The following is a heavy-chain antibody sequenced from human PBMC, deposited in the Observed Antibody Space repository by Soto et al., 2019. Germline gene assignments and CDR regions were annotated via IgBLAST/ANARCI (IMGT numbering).Heavy chain of an antibody. CDR2: FIPIFRTL. CDR1: GGIFGSHG. J-gene: IGHJ3*01. V-gene: IGHV1-69*01. Sequence: QVQLIQSEAEVKKPGSSVRVSCTASGGIFGSHGFSWVRQAPGQRLEWVGGFIPIFRTLTYTEKFQARVRIAADESTNTVYLDLSSLTSEDTAVYYRVRDRRIYYSDPHDEFVASDYEVWGQGTMVSVSS. D-gene: IGHD3-22*01. CDR3: VRDRRIYYSDPHDEFVASDYEV.